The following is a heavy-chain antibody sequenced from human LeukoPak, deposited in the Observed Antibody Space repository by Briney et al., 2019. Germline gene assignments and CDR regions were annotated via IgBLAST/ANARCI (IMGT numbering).Heavy chain of an antibody. Sequence: SETLSLTCTVSGGSISYYYWSWIRQPPGKGLEWIGYIYYSGSTNYNPSLKSRVTISVDTSKNQFSLKLSSVTAADTAVYYCARDRDGDLGGWYFDLWGRGTLVTVSS. J-gene: IGHJ2*01. V-gene: IGHV4-59*01. CDR3: ARDRDGDLGGWYFDL. CDR2: IYYSGST. CDR1: GGSISYYY. D-gene: IGHD4-17*01.